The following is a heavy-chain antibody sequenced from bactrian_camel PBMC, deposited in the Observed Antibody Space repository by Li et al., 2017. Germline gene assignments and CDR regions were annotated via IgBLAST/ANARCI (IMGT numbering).Heavy chain of an antibody. CDR1: GFTFDDSD. J-gene: IGHJ4*01. Sequence: QLVESGGGSVQAGESLRLTCVASGFTFDDSDMGWYRQTPGNECELVSSITADDDIYYADFAKGRFTISQDFAKNTVYLQMNMLKHEDTAVYYCAAEGRAGWPHWCAQNLMFAWPGDPGHRL. D-gene: IGHD5*01. V-gene: IGHV3S60*01. CDR2: ITADDDI.